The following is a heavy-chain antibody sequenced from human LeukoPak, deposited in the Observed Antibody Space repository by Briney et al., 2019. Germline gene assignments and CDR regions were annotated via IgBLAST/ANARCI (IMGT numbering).Heavy chain of an antibody. CDR1: GGSFSGYY. D-gene: IGHD3-3*01. Sequence: SETLSLTCAVYGGSFSGYYWSWIRQPPGKGLEWIGEINHSGSTNYNPSLKSRVTISVDTSKNQFSLKLSSVTAADTAVYYCARETAYDFWSGYAFGYWGQGTLVTVSS. CDR3: ARETAYDFWSGYAFGY. CDR2: INHSGST. J-gene: IGHJ4*02. V-gene: IGHV4-34*01.